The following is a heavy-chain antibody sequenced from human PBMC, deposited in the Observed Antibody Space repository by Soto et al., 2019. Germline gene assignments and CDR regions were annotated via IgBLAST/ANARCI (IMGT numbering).Heavy chain of an antibody. D-gene: IGHD5-18*01. CDR2: IIPIFGTA. V-gene: IGHV1-69*13. CDR1: GGTFSSYA. Sequence: SVEVSCKASGGTFSSYAISWVRQAPGQGLEWMGGIIPIFGTANYAQKFQGRVTITADESTSTAYMELSSLRSEDTAVYYCARAAEDTDMEEYYYGMDVWGQGTTVTVSS. CDR3: ARAAEDTDMEEYYYGMDV. J-gene: IGHJ6*02.